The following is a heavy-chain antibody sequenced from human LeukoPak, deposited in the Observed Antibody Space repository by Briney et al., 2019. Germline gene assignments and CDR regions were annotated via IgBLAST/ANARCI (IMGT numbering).Heavy chain of an antibody. CDR2: ISYDGSNK. D-gene: IGHD6-19*01. CDR3: AKELGVAGFDY. J-gene: IGHJ4*02. CDR1: GFTFSSYG. Sequence: GRSLRLSCAASGFTFSSYGMHWVRQAPGKGREWVAVISYDGSNKYYADSVKGRFTISRDNSKNTLYLQMNSLRAEDTAVYYCAKELGVAGFDYWGQGTLVTVSS. V-gene: IGHV3-30*18.